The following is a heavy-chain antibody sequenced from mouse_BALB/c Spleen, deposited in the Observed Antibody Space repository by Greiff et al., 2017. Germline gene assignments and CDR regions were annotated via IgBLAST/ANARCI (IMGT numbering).Heavy chain of an antibody. CDR1: GFTFTDYY. V-gene: IGHV7-3*02. CDR3: ARDDGNFAY. Sequence: DVHLVESGGGLVQPGGSLRLSCATSGFTFTDYYMSWVRQPPGKALEWLGFIRNKANGYTTEYSASVKGRFTISRDNSQSILYLQMNTLRAEDSATYYCARDDGNFAYWGQGTLVTVSA. J-gene: IGHJ3*01. CDR2: IRNKANGYTT. D-gene: IGHD2-1*01.